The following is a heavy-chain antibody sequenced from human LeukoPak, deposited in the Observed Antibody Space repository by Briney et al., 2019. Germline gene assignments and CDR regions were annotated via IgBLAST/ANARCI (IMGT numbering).Heavy chain of an antibody. Sequence: GGSLRLSCAAPGFTFSSYAMHWVRQAPGKGLEWVAVISYDGSNKYYADSVKGRFTISRDNSKNTLYLQMNSLRAEDTAVYYCARDPYGSGFQDYWGQGTLVTVSS. CDR2: ISYDGSNK. V-gene: IGHV3-30*04. CDR1: GFTFSSYA. CDR3: ARDPYGSGFQDY. D-gene: IGHD3-10*01. J-gene: IGHJ4*02.